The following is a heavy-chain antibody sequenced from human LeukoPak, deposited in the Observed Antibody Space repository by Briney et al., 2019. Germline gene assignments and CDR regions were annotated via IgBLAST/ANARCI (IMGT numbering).Heavy chain of an antibody. D-gene: IGHD4-11*01. CDR1: GFSFSNAW. CDR3: AKTVKTTSVRFDP. CDR2: ISGSGGST. J-gene: IGHJ5*02. V-gene: IGHV3-23*01. Sequence: PGGSLRLSCAASGFSFSNAWMNWVRQAPGKGLEWVSAISGSGGSTYYADSVKGRFTISRDNSKNTLYLQMNSLRAEDTAVYYCAKTVKTTSVRFDPWGQGTLVTVSS.